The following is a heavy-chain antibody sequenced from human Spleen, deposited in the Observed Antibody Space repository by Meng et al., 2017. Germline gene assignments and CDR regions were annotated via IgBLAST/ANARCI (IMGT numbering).Heavy chain of an antibody. D-gene: IGHD6-13*01. CDR2: IDPGTGGT. CDR1: GYTFTAYW. CDR3: VRDEDISAAGKLFGDY. V-gene: IGHV1-2*06. Sequence: VLVVQFGAEVKNPGASVKVSCKPSGYTFTAYWLHWVRQAPGQGLEWMGRIDPGTGGTQYAQNFQGRVTMTRDTSISTTYMELSRLRSDDTAVYYCVRDEDISAAGKLFGDYWGQGTLVTVSS. J-gene: IGHJ4*02.